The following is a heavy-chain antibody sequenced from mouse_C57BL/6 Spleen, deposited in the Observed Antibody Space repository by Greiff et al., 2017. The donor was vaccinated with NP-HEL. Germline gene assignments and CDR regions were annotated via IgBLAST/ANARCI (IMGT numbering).Heavy chain of an antibody. J-gene: IGHJ3*01. CDR2: FYPGSGSI. Sequence: VQLQQSGAELVKPGASVKLSCKASGYTFTEYTIHWVKQRSGQGLEWIGWFYPGSGSIKYNEKFKDKATLTADKSSSTVYMELSRLTSEDSAVYFCARYEGLYSNYECWFAYWGQGTLVTVSA. CDR1: GYTFTEYT. V-gene: IGHV1-62-2*01. D-gene: IGHD2-5*01. CDR3: ARYEGLYSNYECWFAY.